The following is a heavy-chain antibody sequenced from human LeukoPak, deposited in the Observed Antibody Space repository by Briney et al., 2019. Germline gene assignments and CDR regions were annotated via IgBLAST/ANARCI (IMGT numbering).Heavy chain of an antibody. CDR3: ARHGDYGGLRD. D-gene: IGHD4-17*01. Sequence: SETLSLTCAVYGGSFSGYYWSWIRQSPGKGLEWIGEINHRGSTKYNPSLKSRVTISVDTSKNQFSLKLSSVTAADTAAYYCARHGDYGGLRDWGQGTLVTVSS. J-gene: IGHJ4*02. CDR2: INHRGST. CDR1: GGSFSGYY. V-gene: IGHV4-34*01.